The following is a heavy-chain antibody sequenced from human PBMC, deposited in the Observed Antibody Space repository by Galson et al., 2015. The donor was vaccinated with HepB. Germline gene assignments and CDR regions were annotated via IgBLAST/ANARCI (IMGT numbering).Heavy chain of an antibody. CDR2: INTNTGNP. V-gene: IGHV7-4-1*02. CDR1: GYTFTNYA. CDR3: ARVTSIYYYNSSYSYYYYGMDV. J-gene: IGHJ6*02. D-gene: IGHD3-22*01. Sequence: SVKVSCKASGYTFTNYAMNWVRQAPGRGLEWLGWINTNTGNPTYAQGFTGRFVFSLEASVNTAYLQISSLKAEDSAFYYCARVTSIYYYNSSYSYYYYGMDVWGQGTTVTVSS.